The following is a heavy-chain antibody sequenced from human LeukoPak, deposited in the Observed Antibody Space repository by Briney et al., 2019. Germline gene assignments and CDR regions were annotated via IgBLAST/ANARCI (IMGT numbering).Heavy chain of an antibody. CDR3: ARDTVAATGTVDY. J-gene: IGHJ4*02. CDR1: GYTFTGYY. CDR2: INPNSGGT. D-gene: IGHD6-13*01. V-gene: IGHV1-2*02. Sequence: GASVKVSCKASGYTFTGYYIHWVRQAPGQGLEWMGWINPNSGGTSYAQKFQGRVTMTRDTSISTAYMELGRLRSDDTAVYYCARDTVAATGTVDYWGQGTLVTVSS.